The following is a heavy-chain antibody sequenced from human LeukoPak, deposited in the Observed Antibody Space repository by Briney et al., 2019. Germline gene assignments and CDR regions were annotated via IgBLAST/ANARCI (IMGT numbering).Heavy chain of an antibody. CDR3: ARELDRYCSSTSCSDY. Sequence: SETLSLTCTVSGYSISSGYYWGWIRQPPGKGLEWIGSIYHSGSTYYNPSLKSRVTISVDTSKNQFSLKLSSVTAADTAVYYCARELDRYCSSTSCSDYWGQGTLVTVSS. CDR1: GYSISSGYY. V-gene: IGHV4-38-2*02. D-gene: IGHD2-2*01. J-gene: IGHJ4*02. CDR2: IYHSGST.